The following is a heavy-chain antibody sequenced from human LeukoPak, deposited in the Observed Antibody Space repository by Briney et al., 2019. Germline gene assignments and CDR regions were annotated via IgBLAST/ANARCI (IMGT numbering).Heavy chain of an antibody. CDR2: VKSKSDGGTA. CDR3: TPGGKDYVH. D-gene: IGHD4-17*01. CDR1: GFSFSNTW. Sequence: GGSLRLSCAASGFSFSNTWMNWVRLAPGKGLEWVGRVKSKSDGGTAEYAAPVKGRFTISRDDSKNTLYVQMSSLKIEDTALYYCTPGGKDYVHWGQGTLVTVSS. J-gene: IGHJ4*02. V-gene: IGHV3-15*07.